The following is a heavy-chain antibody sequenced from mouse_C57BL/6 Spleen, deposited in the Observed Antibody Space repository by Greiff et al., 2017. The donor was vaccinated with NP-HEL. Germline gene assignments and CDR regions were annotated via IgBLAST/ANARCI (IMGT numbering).Heavy chain of an antibody. J-gene: IGHJ4*01. V-gene: IGHV5-4*01. CDR2: ISDGGSYT. CDR1: GFTFSSYA. CDR3: AREGGGVYAMDY. Sequence: DVKLVESGGGLVKPGGSLKLSCAASGFTFSSYAMSWVRQTPEKRLEWVATISDGGSYTYYPDNVKGRFTISGDNAKNNLYLQMSHLKSEDTAMYYCAREGGGVYAMDYWGQGTSVTVSS.